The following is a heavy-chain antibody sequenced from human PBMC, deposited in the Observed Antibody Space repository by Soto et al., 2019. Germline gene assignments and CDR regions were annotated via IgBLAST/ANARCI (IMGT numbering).Heavy chain of an antibody. Sequence: PSETLSLTCTVSGGSISSSSYYWGWIRQPPGKGLEWIGSIYYSGSTYYNPSLKSRVTISVDTSKNQFSLKLSSVTAADTAAYYCARVYYYYYGMDVWGQGTTVTVSS. V-gene: IGHV4-39*01. J-gene: IGHJ6*02. CDR1: GGSISSSSYY. CDR2: IYYSGST. CDR3: ARVYYYYYGMDV.